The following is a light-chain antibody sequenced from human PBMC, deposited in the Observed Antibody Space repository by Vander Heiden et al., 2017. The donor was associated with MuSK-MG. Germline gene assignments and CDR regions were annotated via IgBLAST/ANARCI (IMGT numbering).Light chain of an antibody. J-gene: IGKJ3*01. Sequence: DIQMTQSPVSLSASVGDRVTITCRASQYIAGNLHWYQQKPGKAPKLLIYAASSLRSGVPSRFSGSGSGTDFTLTISSLQPDDFATYYCQQSYRTLFTFGPGTKVDIK. CDR3: QQSYRTLFT. CDR2: AAS. V-gene: IGKV1-39*01. CDR1: QYIAGN.